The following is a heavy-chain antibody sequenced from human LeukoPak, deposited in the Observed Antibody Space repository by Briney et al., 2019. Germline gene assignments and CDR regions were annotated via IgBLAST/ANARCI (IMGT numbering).Heavy chain of an antibody. CDR2: INPSGGST. Sequence: GASVKVSGKASGYTFTSYYMHWVRQAPGQGLEWMGIINPSGGSTSYAQKFQGRVTMTRDTSTSTVYMELSSLRSEDTAVYYCAREPYCGGDCYPNDAFDIWGQGTMVTVSS. CDR3: AREPYCGGDCYPNDAFDI. V-gene: IGHV1-46*01. D-gene: IGHD2-21*02. CDR1: GYTFTSYY. J-gene: IGHJ3*02.